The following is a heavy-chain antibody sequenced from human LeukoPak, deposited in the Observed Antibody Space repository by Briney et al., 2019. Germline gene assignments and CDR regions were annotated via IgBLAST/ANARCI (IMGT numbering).Heavy chain of an antibody. J-gene: IGHJ4*02. CDR1: GYTFTSYY. CDR2: INPSGGST. Sequence: ASVKVSCKASGYTFTSYYMHWVRQAPGQGLEWMGIINPSGGSTSYAQKFQGRVTMTRDTSTSTVYMELSSLRSEDTAVYYCARDLRTKTVAGDYYFDYWGQGTLVTASS. CDR3: ARDLRTKTVAGDYYFDY. D-gene: IGHD6-19*01. V-gene: IGHV1-46*01.